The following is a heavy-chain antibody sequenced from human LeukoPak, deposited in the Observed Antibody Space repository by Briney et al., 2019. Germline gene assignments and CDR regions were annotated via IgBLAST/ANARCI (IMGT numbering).Heavy chain of an antibody. V-gene: IGHV4-59*08. J-gene: IGHJ3*02. CDR3: ATELGAITMVRDPYAFDI. CDR2: INYSGST. Sequence: KPSETLSLTCTVSGGSISSYYWSWIRQPPGKGLEWIGYINYSGSTNYNPSLKSRVTISVDTSKNQFSLKLSSVTAADTPVYYCATELGAITMVRDPYAFDIWGQGTMVTVSS. D-gene: IGHD3-10*01. CDR1: GGSISSYY.